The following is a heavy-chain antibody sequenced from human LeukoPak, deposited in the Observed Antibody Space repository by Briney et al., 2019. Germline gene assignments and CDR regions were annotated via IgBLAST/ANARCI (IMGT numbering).Heavy chain of an antibody. CDR2: IYYSGST. CDR1: GGSISSSSYY. V-gene: IGHV4-61*01. Sequence: SETLSLTCTVSGGSISSSSYYWSWIRQPPGKGLEWVGYIYYSGSTNYNPSLKSRVTISVDTSKDQFSLKLTSVTAADTAVYYCARVSGYDWESFYDYWGQGTLVTVSS. J-gene: IGHJ4*02. D-gene: IGHD5-12*01. CDR3: ARVSGYDWESFYDY.